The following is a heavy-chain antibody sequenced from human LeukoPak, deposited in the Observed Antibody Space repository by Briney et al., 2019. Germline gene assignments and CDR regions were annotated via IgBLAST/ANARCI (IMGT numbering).Heavy chain of an antibody. D-gene: IGHD3-10*01. CDR1: GGSISTYY. CDR3: ARSYGSGNYFDY. J-gene: IGHJ4*02. V-gene: IGHV4-59*01. Sequence: SETLSLTCTVSGGSISTYYWSWIRQPPGKGLEWIGYIYYSGSANYNPSLKSRVTISVDTSKNQFSLKLSSVTAADTAVYYCARSYGSGNYFDYWGQGTLVTVSP. CDR2: IYYSGSA.